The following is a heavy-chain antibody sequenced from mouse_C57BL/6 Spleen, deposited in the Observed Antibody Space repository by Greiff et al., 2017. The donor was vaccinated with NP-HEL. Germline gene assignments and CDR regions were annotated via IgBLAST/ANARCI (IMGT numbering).Heavy chain of an antibody. V-gene: IGHV1-81*01. J-gene: IGHJ2*01. CDR2: IYPRSGNT. CDR1: GYTFTSYG. D-gene: IGHD2-4*01. CDR3: ARDDYHYFVY. Sequence: QVQLKQSGAELARPGASVKLSCKASGYTFTSYGISWVKQRTGQGLEWIGEIYPRSGNTYYNEKFKGKATLTADKSSSTAYMELRSLTSEDSAVYFCARDDYHYFVYWGQGTTLTVSS.